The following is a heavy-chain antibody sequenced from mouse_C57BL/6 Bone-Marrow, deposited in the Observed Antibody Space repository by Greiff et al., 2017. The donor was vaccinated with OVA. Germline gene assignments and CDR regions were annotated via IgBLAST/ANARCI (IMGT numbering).Heavy chain of an antibody. CDR2: IRSKSNNYAT. CDR1: GFSFNTYA. D-gene: IGHD2-3*01. Sequence: EVQGVESGGGLVQPKGSLKLSCAASGFSFNTYAMNWVRQAPGKGLEWVARIRSKSNNYATYYADSVKDRFTISRDDSESMLYLQMNNLKTEDTAMYYCVRHRWSYYYAMDYLGQGTSVTVSS. CDR3: VRHRWSYYYAMDY. V-gene: IGHV10-1*01. J-gene: IGHJ4*01.